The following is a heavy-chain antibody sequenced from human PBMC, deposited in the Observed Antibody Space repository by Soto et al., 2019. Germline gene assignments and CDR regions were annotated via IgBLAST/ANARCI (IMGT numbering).Heavy chain of an antibody. V-gene: IGHV1-46*01. CDR1: GYIFTSFY. CDR2: INPDGGST. J-gene: IGHJ6*02. Sequence: ASVKVSCKASGYIFTSFYMHWVRQAPGQGLEWMGRINPDGGSTNYAQKFPGKVSMTSDTSTSTAYMEVSSLGSEDTAVYYCERDQGGSWTKYGMDVWGQGTTVTVSS. D-gene: IGHD2-15*01. CDR3: ERDQGGSWTKYGMDV.